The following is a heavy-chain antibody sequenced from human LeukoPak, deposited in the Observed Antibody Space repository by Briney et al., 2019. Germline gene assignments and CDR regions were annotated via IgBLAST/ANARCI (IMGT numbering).Heavy chain of an antibody. CDR3: ARVRARIAVAGTFDY. CDR1: GYTFTGYY. CDR2: INPNRGGT. D-gene: IGHD6-19*01. V-gene: IGHV1-2*06. Sequence: ASVKVSCKASGYTFTGYYMHWVRQAPGQGLEWMGRINPNRGGTNYAQKFQGRVTMTRDTPSSTPYTELSRLRSDDTAVYYCARVRARIAVAGTFDYWGQGTLVTVSS. J-gene: IGHJ4*02.